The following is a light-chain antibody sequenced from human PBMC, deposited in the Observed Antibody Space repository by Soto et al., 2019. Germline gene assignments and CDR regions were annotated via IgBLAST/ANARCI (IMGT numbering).Light chain of an antibody. CDR3: CSYAGANTF. V-gene: IGLV2-14*03. CDR1: SSDSGHYDY. J-gene: IGLJ1*01. CDR2: HVT. Sequence: QSVLTQPASVSGSPGQSITISCTGTSSDSGHYDYVSWYQQHPGKAPKLMIYHVTYRPSGVSTRYSGSKSGNSASLTISALQADDEADYYCCSYAGANTFFGTGTKGPVL.